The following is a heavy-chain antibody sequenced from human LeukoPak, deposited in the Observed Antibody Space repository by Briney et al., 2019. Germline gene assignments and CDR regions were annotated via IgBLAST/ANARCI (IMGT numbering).Heavy chain of an antibody. CDR2: INSDGSST. D-gene: IGHD2-15*01. CDR3: AKAGAVVVVAAKYFDY. CDR1: GFTFSSYW. Sequence: GGSLRLSCAASGFTFSSYWMHWVRQAPGKGLVWVSRINSDGSSTSYADSVKGRFTISRDNAKNTLYLQMNSLRAEDTAVYYCAKAGAVVVVAAKYFDYWGQGTLVTVSS. J-gene: IGHJ4*02. V-gene: IGHV3-74*01.